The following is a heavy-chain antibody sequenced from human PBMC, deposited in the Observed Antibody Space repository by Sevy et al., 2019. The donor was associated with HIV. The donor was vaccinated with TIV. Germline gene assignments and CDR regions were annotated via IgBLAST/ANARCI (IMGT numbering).Heavy chain of an antibody. Sequence: SETLSLTCTVSGGSISSSSYYWGWIRQPPGKGLEWIGSIYYSGSTYYNPSLKSRVTISVDTSKNQFSLKLSSVTAADTAGYYCARHEKGIAAAGRPDSNWFDPWGQGTLVTVSS. D-gene: IGHD6-13*01. V-gene: IGHV4-39*01. CDR1: GGSISSSSYY. J-gene: IGHJ5*02. CDR3: ARHEKGIAAAGRPDSNWFDP. CDR2: IYYSGST.